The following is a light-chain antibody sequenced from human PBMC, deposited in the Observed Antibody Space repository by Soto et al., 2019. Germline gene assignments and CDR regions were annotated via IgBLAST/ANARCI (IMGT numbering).Light chain of an antibody. CDR3: GTWDNSLSGGV. J-gene: IGLJ3*02. V-gene: IGLV1-51*02. Sequence: QSVLTQPPSVSAAPGQKVTISCFGSSSNIGSNYVSWYQQLPGTAPKLLIYENNKRPSGIPDRFSGSKSGTSAALGITGLQTGDEADYYCGTWDNSLSGGVFGGGTQLTVL. CDR2: ENN. CDR1: SSNIGSNY.